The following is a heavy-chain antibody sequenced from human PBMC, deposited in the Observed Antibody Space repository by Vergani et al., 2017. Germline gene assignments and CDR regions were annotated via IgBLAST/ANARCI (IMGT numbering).Heavy chain of an antibody. D-gene: IGHD2-2*01. V-gene: IGHV3-74*01. CDR1: GFTFSSYW. CDR3: ARGSPSYYCSSTSCYRNWFDP. Sequence: EVQLVESGGGLVQPGGSLRLSCAASGFTFSSYWMHWVRQAPGKGLVWVSRINSDGSSTSYADSVKGRFTISRDNAKNTLYLQMNSLRAEDTAVYYCARGSPSYYCSSTSCYRNWFDPWGQGTLVTVSS. J-gene: IGHJ5*02. CDR2: INSDGSST.